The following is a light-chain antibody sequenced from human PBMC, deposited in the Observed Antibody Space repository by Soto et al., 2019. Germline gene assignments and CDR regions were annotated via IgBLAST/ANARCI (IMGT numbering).Light chain of an antibody. CDR1: QSGSSY. Sequence: EIVLTQSPATLSLSPGESATLSCRARQSGSSYLAWYQQKPGQAPRLLIYGASNRATGIPERFSGSGSGTDFTLTISSLQPEDVATYYCQKYNSALITFGQGTRLEIK. V-gene: IGKV3-11*01. CDR3: QKYNSALIT. J-gene: IGKJ5*01. CDR2: GAS.